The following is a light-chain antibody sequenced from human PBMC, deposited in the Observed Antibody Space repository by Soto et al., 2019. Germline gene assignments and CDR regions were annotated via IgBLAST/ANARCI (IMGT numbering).Light chain of an antibody. CDR2: DVS. V-gene: IGLV2-14*01. CDR3: SSYTTSNTRQIV. J-gene: IGLJ1*01. CDR1: SSDVGGYNY. Sequence: QSVLTQPASVYGSPGQSITISCTGTSSDVGGYNYVSWYQQHPGKAPKFMIYDVSNRPSGVSNRFSGSKSGNTASLTISWLQAEDEADYYCSSYTTSNTRQIVFGTGTKVTVL.